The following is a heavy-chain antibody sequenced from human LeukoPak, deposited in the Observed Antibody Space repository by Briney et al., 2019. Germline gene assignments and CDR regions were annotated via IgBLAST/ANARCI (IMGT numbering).Heavy chain of an antibody. CDR2: IYYSGST. D-gene: IGHD3-10*01. J-gene: IGHJ6*03. CDR3: ARGRGSPYYMDV. CDR1: GGSFSGYY. Sequence: PSETLSLTCAVYGGSFSGYYWSWIRQPPGKGLEWIGYIYYSGSTNYNPSLKSRVTISVDTSKNQFSLKLSSVTAADTAVYYCARGRGSPYYMDVWGKGTTVTVSS. V-gene: IGHV4-59*01.